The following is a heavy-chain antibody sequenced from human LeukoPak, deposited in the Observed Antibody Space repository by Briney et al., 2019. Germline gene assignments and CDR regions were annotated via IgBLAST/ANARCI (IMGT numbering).Heavy chain of an antibody. V-gene: IGHV4-39*01. CDR2: IYYSVST. CDR3: ARLRVDMATFYFDY. J-gene: IGHJ4*02. Sequence: SETLSLTCTVSGGSISSSTYYWGWIRQPPGKGLEWIGSIYYSVSTYYNPSLKSRVTISVDTSKNQFSLKLSSVTAADTAVYYCARLRVDMATFYFDYWGQGTLVTVSS. D-gene: IGHD5-24*01. CDR1: GGSISSSTYY.